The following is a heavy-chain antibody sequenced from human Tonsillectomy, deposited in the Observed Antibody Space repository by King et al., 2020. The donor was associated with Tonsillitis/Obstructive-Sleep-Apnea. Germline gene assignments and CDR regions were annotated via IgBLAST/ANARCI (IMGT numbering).Heavy chain of an antibody. J-gene: IGHJ5*02. D-gene: IGHD3-3*01. Sequence: VQLVESGGGVVQPGRSLRLSCAASGFTFNSYPMHWVRQAPGKGLEWVAVISYDEINKYYADSVKGRFTISRDNSKNTLYLQMNSLRAEDTAVYYCARDRSYYDFWSGFNWFDPWGQGTLVTVSS. CDR2: ISYDEINK. CDR1: GFTFNSYP. V-gene: IGHV3-30*01. CDR3: ARDRSYYDFWSGFNWFDP.